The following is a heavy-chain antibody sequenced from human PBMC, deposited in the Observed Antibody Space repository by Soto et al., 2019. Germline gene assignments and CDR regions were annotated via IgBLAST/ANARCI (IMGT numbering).Heavy chain of an antibody. D-gene: IGHD5-12*01. V-gene: IGHV4-39*01. CDR1: GGSISSSSYY. J-gene: IGHJ4*02. CDR3: ARQRWLQFYFDY. CDR2: IYYSGST. Sequence: TSETLSLTCTVSGGSISSSSYYWGWIRQPPGKGLEWIGSIYYSGSTYYNPSLKSRVTISVDTSKNQFSLKLSSVTAADTAVYYCARQRWLQFYFDYWGQGTLVTVSS.